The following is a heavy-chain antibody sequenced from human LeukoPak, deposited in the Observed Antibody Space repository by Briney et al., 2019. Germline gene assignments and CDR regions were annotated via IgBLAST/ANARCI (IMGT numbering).Heavy chain of an antibody. CDR2: IYDGGST. D-gene: IGHD5-18*01. V-gene: IGHV3-66*01. CDR1: GFTVSSNY. CDR3: ARGYSYGYIRY. Sequence: PGGSLRLSCAASGFTVSSNYMNWVRQAPGKGLEWVSVIYDGGSTDYADSVKGRFTISRDNSKNMLYLHINSLRAEDTAVYYCARGYSYGYIRYWGQGTLVTVSS. J-gene: IGHJ4*02.